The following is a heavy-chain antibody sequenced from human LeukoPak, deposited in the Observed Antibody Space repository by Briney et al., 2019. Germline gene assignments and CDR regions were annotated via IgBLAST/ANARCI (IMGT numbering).Heavy chain of an antibody. J-gene: IGHJ4*02. CDR2: SNHSEST. D-gene: IGHD5-24*01. Sequence: SDTLSLTCAVYGGSFSGYYWTWIRQPPGRGLEWIGESNHSESTNYNPSLKSGVTISVDTSKRRLSLKQNSVSAADTAMYYCARGRDPYWGQGTLVTVSS. CDR3: ARGRDPY. V-gene: IGHV4-34*01. CDR1: GGSFSGYY.